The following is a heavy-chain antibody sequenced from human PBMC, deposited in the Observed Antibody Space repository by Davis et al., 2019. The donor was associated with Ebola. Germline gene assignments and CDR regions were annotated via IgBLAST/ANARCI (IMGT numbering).Heavy chain of an antibody. V-gene: IGHV1-18*04. D-gene: IGHD3-16*01. CDR2: ISAYNGNT. J-gene: IGHJ6*02. CDR1: GYTFTSYG. Sequence: ASVKVSCKASGYTFTSYGISWVRQAPGQGLEWMGWISAYNGNTNYAQKLQGRVTMTRNTSISTAYMELSSLRSEDTAVYYCASRLGGGRETEYYYGMDVWGQGTTVTVSS. CDR3: ASRLGGGRETEYYYGMDV.